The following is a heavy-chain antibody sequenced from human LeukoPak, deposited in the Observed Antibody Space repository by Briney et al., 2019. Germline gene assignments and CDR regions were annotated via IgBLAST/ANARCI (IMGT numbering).Heavy chain of an antibody. CDR1: GGSSNNYY. J-gene: IGHJ4*02. Sequence: PSETLSLTCTVSGGSSNNYYWSWIRQSAGKGLEWIGRIYTSGSTNYNPSLKSRVSMSVDTSKNQFSLRLRSVTAADTAVYYCARESGYYYDTSGYTFDYCGQGILVTVSS. CDR3: ARESGYYYDTSGYTFDY. D-gene: IGHD3-22*01. CDR2: IYTSGST. V-gene: IGHV4-4*07.